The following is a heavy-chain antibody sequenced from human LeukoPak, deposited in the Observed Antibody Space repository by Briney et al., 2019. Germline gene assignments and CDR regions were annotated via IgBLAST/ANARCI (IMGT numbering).Heavy chain of an antibody. CDR2: ISWTCGNI. Sequence: PCRSLTLTCAASGFTIDNYAKHWVRQAQAAGLELVSVISWTCGNICYDDSVQGRFTISRDNAKNALYLQMNGVRAEDRALYYCAKGARDQLLNGDAFDIWGQGTMVTVSS. V-gene: IGHV3-9*01. CDR3: AKGARDQLLNGDAFDI. J-gene: IGHJ3*02. D-gene: IGHD2-2*01. CDR1: GFTIDNYA.